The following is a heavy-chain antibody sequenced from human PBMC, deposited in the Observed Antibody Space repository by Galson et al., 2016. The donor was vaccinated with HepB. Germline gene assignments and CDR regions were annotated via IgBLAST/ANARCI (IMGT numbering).Heavy chain of an antibody. Sequence: SLRLSCAVSGFTFSSMWMSWVRQAPGRGLEWVANINPDGSARPYVDSVKGRFSISRDKSTNTLYLQMNSLRAEDTAVYYCAIDGVGSYAMDVWGQGTTVTVSS. V-gene: IGHV3-7*01. D-gene: IGHD2-8*01. J-gene: IGHJ6*02. CDR3: AIDGVGSYAMDV. CDR2: INPDGSAR. CDR1: GFTFSSMW.